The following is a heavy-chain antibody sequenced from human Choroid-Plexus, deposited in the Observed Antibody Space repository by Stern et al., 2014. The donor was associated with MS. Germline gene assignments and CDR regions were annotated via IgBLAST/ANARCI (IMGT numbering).Heavy chain of an antibody. J-gene: IGHJ5*02. V-gene: IGHV3-30*18. D-gene: IGHD2/OR15-2a*01. Sequence: VQLVESGGGVVQPGRPLRLSCVASGFTFGRCDMHWVRQAPGKGLAWAAGVSYDGRNKYYSDSVKGRFTISRDNSQNTLYMQMSSLRPEDTAVYYCAKDRQYLTYFFDHWGQGSLVTVSS. CDR1: GFTFGRCD. CDR2: VSYDGRNK. CDR3: AKDRQYLTYFFDH.